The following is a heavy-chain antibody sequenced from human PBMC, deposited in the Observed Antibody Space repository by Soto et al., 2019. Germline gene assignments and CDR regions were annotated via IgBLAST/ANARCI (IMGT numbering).Heavy chain of an antibody. CDR3: ATERWEDAFDI. V-gene: IGHV1-8*01. D-gene: IGHD1-26*01. Sequence: ASVKVSCKASGYTFTSYDITWVRQATGQGLEWMGWMNPNSGNTGYAQKFQGRVTMTRNTSIGTAHMELSSLRSEDTAVYYCATERWEDAFDIWGQGTMVTVSS. CDR1: GYTFTSYD. J-gene: IGHJ3*02. CDR2: MNPNSGNT.